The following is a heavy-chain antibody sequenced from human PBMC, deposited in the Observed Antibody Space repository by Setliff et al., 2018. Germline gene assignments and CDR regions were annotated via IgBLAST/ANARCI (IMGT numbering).Heavy chain of an antibody. D-gene: IGHD3-22*01. CDR2: IHHSGKA. CDR1: GFSISSGYY. CDR3: ARAHTWSLPNDNSGYPGWFDP. J-gene: IGHJ5*02. V-gene: IGHV4-38-2*01. Sequence: SETLSLTCAVSGFSISSGYYWGWIRQPPGKGLEWIVNIHHSGKAYYNPSLKSRVTMSVDTSKNHVSLKLSSVTAADTAVYYCARAHTWSLPNDNSGYPGWFDPWGQGTLVTVSA.